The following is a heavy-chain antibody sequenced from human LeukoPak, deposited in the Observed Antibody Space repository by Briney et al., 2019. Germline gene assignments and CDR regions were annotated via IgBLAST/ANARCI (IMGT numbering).Heavy chain of an antibody. CDR3: ARDPGWLSESWFDP. J-gene: IGHJ5*02. D-gene: IGHD3-22*01. CDR1: GGSISSGGYY. Sequence: SETLSLTCTVSGGSISSGGYYWSWIRQPAGKGLEWIGHIYTSGSTNYNPSLKSRVTISVDTSKNQFSLKLSSVTAADTAVYYCARDPGWLSESWFDPWGQGTLVTVSS. CDR2: IYTSGST. V-gene: IGHV4-61*09.